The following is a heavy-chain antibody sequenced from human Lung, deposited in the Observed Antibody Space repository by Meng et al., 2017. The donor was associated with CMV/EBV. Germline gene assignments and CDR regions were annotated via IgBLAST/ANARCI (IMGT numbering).Heavy chain of an antibody. D-gene: IGHD2-21*01. Sequence: GSLSNVNYFWRWLRLPPGRGLAGVGYFRYSRETYSIPSLLSQLTVTFDTSKIQFSLRLTSVPAADTAVYYSVRGLYYLAGDGYYHDFWGPGTLVTVSS. CDR3: VRGLYYLAGDGYYHDF. V-gene: IGHV4-30-4*01. CDR1: GSLSNVNYF. J-gene: IGHJ4*02. CDR2: FRYSRET.